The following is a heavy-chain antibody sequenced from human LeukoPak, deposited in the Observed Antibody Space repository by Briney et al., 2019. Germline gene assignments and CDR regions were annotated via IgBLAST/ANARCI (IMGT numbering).Heavy chain of an antibody. CDR2: IGSSSTSI. D-gene: IGHD4-17*01. V-gene: IGHV3-21*01. CDR3: AREDYGVYAEIFDY. CDR1: GFTFSAYS. Sequence: PGGSLRLSCVGSGFTFSAYSMNWVRQAPGKGLEWVSSIGSSSTSIYYADSVKGRFTISRDNAKNSLFLQMNSLRVEDTAVYYCAREDYGVYAEIFDYWGQGTLVTVSS. J-gene: IGHJ4*02.